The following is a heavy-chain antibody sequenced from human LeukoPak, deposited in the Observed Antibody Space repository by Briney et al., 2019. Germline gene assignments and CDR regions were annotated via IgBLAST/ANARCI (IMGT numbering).Heavy chain of an antibody. CDR3: AKDSGQQLPNWYFDF. CDR2: ISYDGSNK. CDR1: AFTFSSYA. Sequence: TGGSLRLSCAASAFTFSSYAMHWVRQAPGKGLEWVAVISYDGSNKYYADSVKGRFTISRDNSKNTLYLQMNSLRAEDTAVYYCAKDSGQQLPNWYFDFWGRGTLVTVSS. V-gene: IGHV3-30-3*01. J-gene: IGHJ2*01. D-gene: IGHD6-13*01.